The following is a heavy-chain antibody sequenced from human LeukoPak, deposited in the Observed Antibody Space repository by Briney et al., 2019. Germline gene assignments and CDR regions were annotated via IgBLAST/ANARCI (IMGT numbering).Heavy chain of an antibody. Sequence: GGSLRLSCAASGFTFSSYEMNWVRQAPGKGLEWVSYISSSGSTIYYADSVKGRFTISRDNAKNSLYLQMNSLRAEDTAVYYCARADQKEDWFDPWGQGTLVTVSS. J-gene: IGHJ5*02. CDR2: ISSSGSTI. V-gene: IGHV3-48*03. CDR3: ARADQKEDWFDP. CDR1: GFTFSSYE.